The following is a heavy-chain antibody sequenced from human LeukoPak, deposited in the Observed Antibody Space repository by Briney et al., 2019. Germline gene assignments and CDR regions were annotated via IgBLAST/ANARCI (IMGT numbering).Heavy chain of an antibody. Sequence: PGGSLRLSCAASGFTSSSYAMSWVRQAPGKGLEWVSAISGSGGSTYYADSVKGRFTISRDNSKNTLYLQMNSLRAEDTAVYYCAKDGCSGGSCYNYCYYMDVWGKGTTVAVSS. CDR1: GFTSSSYA. CDR3: AKDGCSGGSCYNYCYYMDV. V-gene: IGHV3-23*01. D-gene: IGHD2-15*01. CDR2: ISGSGGST. J-gene: IGHJ6*03.